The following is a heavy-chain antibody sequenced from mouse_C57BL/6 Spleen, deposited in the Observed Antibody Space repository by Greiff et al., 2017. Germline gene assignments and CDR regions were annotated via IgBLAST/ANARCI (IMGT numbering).Heavy chain of an antibody. D-gene: IGHD1-1*01. Sequence: VQLQQPGAELVKPGASVKMSCKASGYTFTSYWITWVKQRPGQGLEWIGDIYPGSGSTNYNEKFKSKATLTVDTSSSTAYMQLSSLTSADSAVYYDAGGPYYFGSEYFDYWGQGTTLTVSS. CDR1: GYTFTSYW. CDR2: IYPGSGST. CDR3: AGGPYYFGSEYFDY. J-gene: IGHJ2*01. V-gene: IGHV1-55*01.